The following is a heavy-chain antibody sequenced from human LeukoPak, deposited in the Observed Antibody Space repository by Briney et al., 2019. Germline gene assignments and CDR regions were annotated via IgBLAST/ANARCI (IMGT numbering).Heavy chain of an antibody. J-gene: IGHJ4*02. V-gene: IGHV1-2*06. CDR1: GYTFTGYY. Sequence: ASVKVSCKASGYTFTGYYMHWVRQAPGQGLEWMGRINPNSGGTNYAQKFQGRVTMTRDTSISTVYMELSRLRSDDTAVYYCARPRYDSSGYRRYYFDYWGQGTLVTVSS. CDR3: ARPRYDSSGYRRYYFDY. CDR2: INPNSGGT. D-gene: IGHD3-22*01.